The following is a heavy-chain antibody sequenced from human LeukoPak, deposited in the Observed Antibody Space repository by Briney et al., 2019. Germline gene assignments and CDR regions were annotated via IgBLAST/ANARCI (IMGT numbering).Heavy chain of an antibody. J-gene: IGHJ6*03. D-gene: IGHD3-22*01. Sequence: GGSLRLSCAASGFTFSGSGMHWVRQAPGKGLEWVAFIRNDGTNKYYAESVKGRFTISRDNSKNTLYLQMNSLRAEDTAVYYCARDGRAYYYDSSGYFNYYYYYTDVWGKGTTVTVSS. V-gene: IGHV3-30*02. CDR3: ARDGRAYYYDSSGYFNYYYYYTDV. CDR1: GFTFSGSG. CDR2: IRNDGTNK.